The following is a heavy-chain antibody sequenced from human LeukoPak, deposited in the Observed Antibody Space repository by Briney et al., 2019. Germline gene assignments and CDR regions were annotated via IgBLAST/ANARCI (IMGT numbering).Heavy chain of an antibody. J-gene: IGHJ4*02. Sequence: PGRSLRLSCAASGFTFSSYAMHWVRQAPGKGLEWVAVISYDGSNKYYADSVKGRFTISRDNSKNTLYLQMNSLRAEDTAVYYCAREYSSGWGTYFDYWGQGTLVTVSS. CDR3: AREYSSGWGTYFDY. V-gene: IGHV3-30*04. CDR1: GFTFSSYA. CDR2: ISYDGSNK. D-gene: IGHD6-19*01.